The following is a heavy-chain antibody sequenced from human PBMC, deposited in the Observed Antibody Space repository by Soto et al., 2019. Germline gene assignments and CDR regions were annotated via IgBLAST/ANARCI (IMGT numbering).Heavy chain of an antibody. Sequence: EVQLLESGGGLVQPGGSLRLSCAASGFTFNSYDMSWVRQAPGKGLEWVSAISGSGGSKYYADSVKGRFTISRDNSQDTLYLQMNSLRAEDTAVYYCAKERGDYCPPSFDPWGQGTLVTVSS. CDR3: AKERGDYCPPSFDP. CDR2: ISGSGGSK. J-gene: IGHJ5*02. V-gene: IGHV3-23*01. CDR1: GFTFNSYD. D-gene: IGHD4-17*01.